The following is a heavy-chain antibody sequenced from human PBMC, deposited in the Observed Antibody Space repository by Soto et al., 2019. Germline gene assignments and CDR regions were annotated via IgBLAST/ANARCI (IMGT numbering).Heavy chain of an antibody. CDR3: ARDRGEIKGYCSGGSCPNGAFGI. J-gene: IGHJ3*02. Sequence: SVKVSCKASGGTFSSYAISWVRQAPGQGLEWMGGIIPIFGTANYAQKFQGRVTITADESTGTAYMELSSLRAEDTAVYYCARDRGEIKGYCSGGSCPNGAFGIGGQGTMVTVSS. CDR1: GGTFSSYA. V-gene: IGHV1-69*13. CDR2: IIPIFGTA. D-gene: IGHD2-15*01.